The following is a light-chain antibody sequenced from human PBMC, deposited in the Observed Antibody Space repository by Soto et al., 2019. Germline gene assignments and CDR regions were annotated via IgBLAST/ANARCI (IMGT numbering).Light chain of an antibody. CDR2: WAS. J-gene: IGKJ1*01. CDR1: QSVLFTSNSYNY. V-gene: IGKV4-1*01. Sequence: DIVMTQSPDSLAVSLGERATINCRSSQSVLFTSNSYNYLAWYQQKPGQTPKLLIHWASTRESGVPDRFSGSGSATDFTLTIDSLQAEDVAVYYCQQYYTTPPTFGQGTKVEIK. CDR3: QQYYTTPPT.